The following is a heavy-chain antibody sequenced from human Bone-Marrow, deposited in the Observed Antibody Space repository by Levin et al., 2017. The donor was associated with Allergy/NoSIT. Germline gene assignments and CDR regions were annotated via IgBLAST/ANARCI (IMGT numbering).Heavy chain of an antibody. J-gene: IGHJ4*02. CDR2: INWNGGST. CDR3: ARRRQLGYFDY. D-gene: IGHD1-1*01. CDR1: GFTFDDYG. V-gene: IGHV3-20*01. Sequence: SCAASGFTFDDYGMSWVRQAPGKGLEWVSGINWNGGSTGYADSVKGRFTISRDNAKNSLYLQMNSLRAEDTALYHCARRRQLGYFDYWGQGTLVTVSS.